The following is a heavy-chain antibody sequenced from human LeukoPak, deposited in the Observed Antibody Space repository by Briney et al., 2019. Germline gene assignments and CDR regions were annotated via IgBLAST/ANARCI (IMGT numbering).Heavy chain of an antibody. Sequence: PGGSLRLSCAASGFIFSSYEMNWVRQAPGKGLEWVSYISSTGSPRHYADPVKGRFTISRDNAKNSLYLQMNSLRAEDTAVYYCARVGQQLADSWGQGTLVTVSS. V-gene: IGHV3-48*03. J-gene: IGHJ4*02. D-gene: IGHD6-13*01. CDR3: ARVGQQLADS. CDR2: ISSTGSPR. CDR1: GFIFSSYE.